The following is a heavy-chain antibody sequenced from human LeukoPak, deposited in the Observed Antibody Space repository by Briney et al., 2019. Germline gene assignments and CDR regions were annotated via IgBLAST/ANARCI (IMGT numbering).Heavy chain of an antibody. Sequence: SETLSLTCAVYGGPFSGYYWSWIRQPPGKGLEWIGEINHSGSTNYNPSLKSRVTTSVDTSKNQFSLKLSSVTAADTAVYYCARRIAAAGSGDYWGQGALVTVST. CDR2: INHSGST. J-gene: IGHJ4*02. CDR1: GGPFSGYY. CDR3: ARRIAAAGSGDY. V-gene: IGHV4-34*01. D-gene: IGHD6-13*01.